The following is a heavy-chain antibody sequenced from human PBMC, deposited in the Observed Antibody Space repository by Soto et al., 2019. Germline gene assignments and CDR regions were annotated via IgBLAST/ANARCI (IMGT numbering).Heavy chain of an antibody. CDR1: GFTFSDYY. Sequence: GGSLRLSCAASGFTFSDYYMRWIRQAPGKGLEWISYISSNSNYKNHADSVRGRFTISRDNAKNSLYLQMNGLRAEDTAVYYCARATGYYHTSGSDSWGQGTLVTVSS. V-gene: IGHV3-11*06. D-gene: IGHD3-22*01. CDR3: ARATGYYHTSGSDS. J-gene: IGHJ4*02. CDR2: ISSNSNYK.